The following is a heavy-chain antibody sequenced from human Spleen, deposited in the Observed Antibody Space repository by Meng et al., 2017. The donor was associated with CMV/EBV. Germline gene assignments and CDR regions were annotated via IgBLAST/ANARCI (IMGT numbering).Heavy chain of an antibody. Sequence: GESLKISCAASGFTVSSNYMSWVRQAPGKGLEWVSGLNWNGDRTAYADSVKGRFTISRDNAKNSLYLEMNSLRAEDSALYYCARGGSGRPQQEIDYWGQGALVTVSS. D-gene: IGHD6-19*01. CDR1: GFTVSSNY. J-gene: IGHJ4*02. CDR3: ARGGSGRPQQEIDY. V-gene: IGHV3-20*04. CDR2: LNWNGDRT.